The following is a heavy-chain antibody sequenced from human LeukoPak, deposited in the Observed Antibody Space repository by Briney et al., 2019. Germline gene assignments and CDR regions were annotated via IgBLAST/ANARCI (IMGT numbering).Heavy chain of an antibody. Sequence: GGSLRLSCAASGCTFSSYSMNWVRQAPGKGLEWVSSISSSSSYIYYADSVKGRFTISRDNAKNSLYLQMNSLRAEDTAVYYCARSHSSGWYDPTYYGMDVWGQGTTVTVSS. J-gene: IGHJ6*02. V-gene: IGHV3-21*01. CDR1: GCTFSSYS. D-gene: IGHD6-19*01. CDR2: ISSSSSYI. CDR3: ARSHSSGWYDPTYYGMDV.